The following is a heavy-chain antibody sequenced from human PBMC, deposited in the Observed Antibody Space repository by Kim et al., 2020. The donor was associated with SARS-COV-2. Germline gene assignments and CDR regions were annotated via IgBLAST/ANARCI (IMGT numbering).Heavy chain of an antibody. CDR3: ARRVFTDTAMAVYYFDY. Sequence: ASVKVSCKASGYTFTSYGISWVRQAPGQGLEWMGWISAYNGNTNYAQKLQGRVTMTTDTSTSTAYMELRSLRSDDTAVYYCARRVFTDTAMAVYYFDYWGQGTLVTVSS. V-gene: IGHV1-18*01. D-gene: IGHD5-18*01. CDR2: ISAYNGNT. J-gene: IGHJ4*02. CDR1: GYTFTSYG.